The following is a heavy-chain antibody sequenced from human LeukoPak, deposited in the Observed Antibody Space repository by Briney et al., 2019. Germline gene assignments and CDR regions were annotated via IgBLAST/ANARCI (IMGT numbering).Heavy chain of an antibody. CDR3: ASIAARLVDY. CDR1: GGSISSSSYY. J-gene: IGHJ4*02. V-gene: IGHV4-39*07. CDR2: IYYRGST. Sequence: SETLSLTCTVSGGSISSSSYYWGGIRQPPGKGLERIGSIYYRGSTYYNPSLKSRVTISVDTSNNQLSLNLSSVTAADTAVYYCASIAARLVDYWGQGTLVTVSS. D-gene: IGHD6-6*01.